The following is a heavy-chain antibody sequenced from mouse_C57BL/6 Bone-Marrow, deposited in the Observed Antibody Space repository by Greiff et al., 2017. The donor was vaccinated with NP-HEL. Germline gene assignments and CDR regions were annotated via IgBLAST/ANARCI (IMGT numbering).Heavy chain of an antibody. D-gene: IGHD1-1*01. CDR1: GYTFTSYW. Sequence: QVQLQQPGAELVMPGASVKLSCKASGYTFTSYWMHWVKQRPGQGLEWIGEIDPSDSYTNYNQKFKGKATLTADKSSSTAYMQLSSLTSEDSAVYYCARDGSSSYAVDYWGQGTSVTVSS. CDR3: ARDGSSSYAVDY. CDR2: IDPSDSYT. J-gene: IGHJ4*01. V-gene: IGHV1-69*01.